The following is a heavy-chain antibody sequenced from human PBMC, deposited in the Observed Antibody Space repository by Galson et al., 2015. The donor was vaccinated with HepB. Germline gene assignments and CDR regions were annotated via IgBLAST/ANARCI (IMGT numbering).Heavy chain of an antibody. J-gene: IGHJ5*02. CDR1: GDTFSKFA. D-gene: IGHD2-2*01. CDR3: AINRGIEVIPGALEDDWFDP. CDR2: IIPLHSTT. Sequence: SCKASGDTFSKFAFSWVRQAPGQGLEWMGGIIPLHSTTSYAQKFKGRVTITADELTSSAYMELRSLRSEDTAVYYCAINRGIEVIPGALEDDWFDPWGQGTLVTVSS. V-gene: IGHV1-69*01.